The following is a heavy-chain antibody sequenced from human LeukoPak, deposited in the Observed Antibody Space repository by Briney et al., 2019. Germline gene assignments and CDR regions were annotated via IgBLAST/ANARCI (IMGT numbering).Heavy chain of an antibody. J-gene: IGHJ4*02. CDR2: LYHSGST. CDR3: ARGIVGSRDFYFRYYFDY. D-gene: IGHD3/OR15-3a*01. CDR1: GYSIISDYF. V-gene: IGHV4-38-2*02. Sequence: SETLSLTCTVSGYSIISDYFWGWIRQPPGKGLEWIGTLYHSGSTYYSPSLKSRVTVSVDTSKNEFSLNLTSVTAADTAVYFCARGIVGSRDFYFRYYFDYWGQGTLVTVSS.